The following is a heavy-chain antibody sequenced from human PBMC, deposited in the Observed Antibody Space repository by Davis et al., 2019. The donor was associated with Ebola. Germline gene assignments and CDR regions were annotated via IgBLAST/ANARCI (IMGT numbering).Heavy chain of an antibody. V-gene: IGHV1-69*04. CDR3: ARDFPYMVRGVIHTYYYYGMDV. CDR2: IIPILGIA. J-gene: IGHJ6*02. Sequence: SVKVSCKASGGTFSSYAISWVRQAPGQGLEWMGRIIPILGIANYAQKFQGRVTITADKSTSTAYMELSSLRSEDTAVYYCARDFPYMVRGVIHTYYYYGMDVWGQGTTVTVSS. D-gene: IGHD3-10*01. CDR1: GGTFSSYA.